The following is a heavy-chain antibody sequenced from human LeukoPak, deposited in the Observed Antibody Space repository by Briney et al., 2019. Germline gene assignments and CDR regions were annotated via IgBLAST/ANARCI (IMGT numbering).Heavy chain of an antibody. Sequence: PGGSLRLSCAASGFTFDDYAMHWVRQAPGKGLEWVSGISWNSGSIGYADSVKGRFTISRDNAKNSLYLQMNSLRAEDTAVYYCARGRVEVRGDWFDPWGQGTLVTVSS. D-gene: IGHD3-10*01. CDR1: GFTFDDYA. J-gene: IGHJ5*02. CDR2: ISWNSGSI. V-gene: IGHV3-9*01. CDR3: ARGRVEVRGDWFDP.